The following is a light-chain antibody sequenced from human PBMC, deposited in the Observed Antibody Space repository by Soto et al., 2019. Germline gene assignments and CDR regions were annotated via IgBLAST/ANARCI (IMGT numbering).Light chain of an antibody. V-gene: IGKV3-11*01. CDR3: QQRSNWPVT. CDR2: DAS. J-gene: IGKJ1*01. CDR1: QSVSSY. Sequence: EIVLTLSPGTLSLSPGERATLSCRASQSVSSYLAWYQQKPGQAPRLLIYDASTRATGISARFSGSGSGTDFTLTISSLEPEDFAVYYCQQRSNWPVTFGQGTKVEVK.